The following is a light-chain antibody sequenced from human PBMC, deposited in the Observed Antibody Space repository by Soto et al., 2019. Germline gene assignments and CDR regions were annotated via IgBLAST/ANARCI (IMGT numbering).Light chain of an antibody. CDR1: QSVSSN. V-gene: IGKV3-15*01. CDR2: GAS. Sequence: EIVMTHSPATLSVSPGERATLSCRASQSVSSNLAWYQQKPGQAPRLLIYGASTRATGIPARFSGSGSGTEFTLTISSLQSEDFAVYYCQQYGRTFGQGTKVDIK. J-gene: IGKJ1*01. CDR3: QQYGRT.